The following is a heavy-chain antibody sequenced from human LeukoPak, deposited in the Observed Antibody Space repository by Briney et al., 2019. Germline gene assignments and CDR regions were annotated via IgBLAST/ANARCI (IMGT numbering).Heavy chain of an antibody. Sequence: PGGSLRLSCAASGFTFSSYWMSWVRQAPGKGLEWVANIKQDGSEEYYVDSVKGRFTISRDNAKNSLYLQMNSLRAEDTAVYYCASQTYYDFWSGYYYYYMDVWGKGTTVTVSS. V-gene: IGHV3-7*01. CDR2: IKQDGSEE. J-gene: IGHJ6*03. CDR3: ASQTYYDFWSGYYYYYMDV. D-gene: IGHD3-3*01. CDR1: GFTFSSYW.